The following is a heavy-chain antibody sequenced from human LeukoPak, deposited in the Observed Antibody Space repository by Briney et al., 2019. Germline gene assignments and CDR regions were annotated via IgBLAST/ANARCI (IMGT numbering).Heavy chain of an antibody. D-gene: IGHD6-13*01. CDR2: INHSGNT. V-gene: IGHV4-34*01. Sequence: SETLSLTCAVYGGSFSGYYWSWIRQPPGKGLEWIGEINHSGNTNYNPSLKSRVTISVDTSKKRFSLKLSSVTAADTAVYYCARVDSSTWPYFFDYWGPGTLVTVSS. J-gene: IGHJ4*02. CDR1: GGSFSGYY. CDR3: ARVDSSTWPYFFDY.